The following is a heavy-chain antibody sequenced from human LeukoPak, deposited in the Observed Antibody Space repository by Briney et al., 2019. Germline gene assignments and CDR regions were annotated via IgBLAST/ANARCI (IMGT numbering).Heavy chain of an antibody. D-gene: IGHD4-23*01. Sequence: SLRLSCAASGFTVSSSYMNWVRQAPGKGLEWVSLIYGGGSTYYADSVKGRFTISRDNSKNTLYLQMNSLRAEDTAVYYCARRGDGGRSFDYWGQGTLVTVPS. CDR3: ARRGDGGRSFDY. J-gene: IGHJ4*02. CDR1: GFTVSSSY. CDR2: IYGGGST. V-gene: IGHV3-53*01.